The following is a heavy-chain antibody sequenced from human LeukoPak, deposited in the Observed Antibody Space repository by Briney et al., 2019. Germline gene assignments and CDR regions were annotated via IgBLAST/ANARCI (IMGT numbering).Heavy chain of an antibody. CDR2: IYHSGSA. CDR1: GGSISSGGYS. Sequence: ASETLSLTCAVSGGSISSGGYSWSWIRQPPGKGLEWIGYIYHSGSAYYNPSLKSRVTISVDTSKNQFSLKLSSVTAADTAVYYCASSTYYYDSSGYYDCAFDIWGQGTMVTVSS. V-gene: IGHV4-30-2*02. J-gene: IGHJ3*02. D-gene: IGHD3-22*01. CDR3: ASSTYYYDSSGYYDCAFDI.